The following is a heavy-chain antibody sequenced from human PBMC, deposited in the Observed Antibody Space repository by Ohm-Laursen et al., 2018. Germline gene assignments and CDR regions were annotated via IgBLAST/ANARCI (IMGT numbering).Heavy chain of an antibody. Sequence: SLRLSCAASGFYFRRYTMTWVRQAPGKGLEWVSSISSSTYYIYYADSVKGRFTISRDNAKNSLYLQMNSLRAEDTAVYYCARDQGWVDYWGQGTLVTVSS. V-gene: IGHV3-21*01. D-gene: IGHD6-19*01. CDR1: GFYFRRYT. CDR3: ARDQGWVDY. J-gene: IGHJ4*02. CDR2: ISSSTYYI.